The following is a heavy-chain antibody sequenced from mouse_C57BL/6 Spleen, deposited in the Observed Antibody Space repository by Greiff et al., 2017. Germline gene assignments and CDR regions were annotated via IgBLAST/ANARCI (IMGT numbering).Heavy chain of an antibody. Sequence: QVQLQQPGAELVRPGSSVKLSCKASGYTFTSYWMDWVKQRPGQGLEWIGNIYPSDSEPQNNQKFKYKATVTVDKSSSSADMQLSSLTYEASAGSYCARAGGSGFAYWGQGTRVTGSA. CDR1: GYTFTSYW. V-gene: IGHV1-61*01. CDR2: IYPSDSEP. J-gene: IGHJ3*01. CDR3: ARAGGSGFAY.